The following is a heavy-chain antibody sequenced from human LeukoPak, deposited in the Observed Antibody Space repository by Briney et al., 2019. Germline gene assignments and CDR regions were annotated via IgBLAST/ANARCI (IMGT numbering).Heavy chain of an antibody. CDR3: ARERIGDDAFDI. CDR1: GFTVSSNY. J-gene: IGHJ3*02. D-gene: IGHD2-15*01. V-gene: IGHV3-11*04. CDR2: ISSSGSTI. Sequence: PGGSLRLSCAASGFTVSSNYMSWVRQAPGKGLEWVSYISSSGSTIYYADSVKGRFTISRDNAKNSLYRQMNSLRAEDTAVYYCARERIGDDAFDIWGQGTMVTVSS.